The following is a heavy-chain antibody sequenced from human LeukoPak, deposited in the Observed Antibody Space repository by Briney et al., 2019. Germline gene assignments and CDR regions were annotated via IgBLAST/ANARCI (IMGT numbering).Heavy chain of an antibody. V-gene: IGHV4-34*01. Sequence: PSETLSLTCAVYGGSFSGYYWSWIRQPPGKGLEWIGEINHSGSTNYNPSLKSRVTISVDTSKNQFSLKLSSVTAADTAVYYCARDPTIAAAGTFDYWGQGTLVTVSS. J-gene: IGHJ4*02. CDR3: ARDPTIAAAGTFDY. CDR2: INHSGST. D-gene: IGHD6-13*01. CDR1: GGSFSGYY.